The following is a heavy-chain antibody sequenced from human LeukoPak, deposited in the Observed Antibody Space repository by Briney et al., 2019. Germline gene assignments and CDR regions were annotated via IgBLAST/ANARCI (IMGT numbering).Heavy chain of an antibody. D-gene: IGHD2-15*01. CDR3: ARGSGGIVVVVAATSWYFDL. CDR2: INQRGST. Sequence: PSETLSLTCAVYGGSFSGYYWSWIRQPPGKGLEWIGEINQRGSTNYNPSLKSRVTISVDTSKNQFSLKLSSVTAADTAVYYCARGSGGIVVVVAATSWYFDLWGRGTLVTVSS. CDR1: GGSFSGYY. V-gene: IGHV4-34*01. J-gene: IGHJ2*01.